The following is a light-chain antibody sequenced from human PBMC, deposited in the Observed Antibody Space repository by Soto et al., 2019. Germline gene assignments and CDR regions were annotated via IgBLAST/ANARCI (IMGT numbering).Light chain of an antibody. J-gene: IGKJ1*01. CDR3: HQRQCWPRT. CDR2: LTS. Sequence: EIVLPQFPGTLCAFPADRVTVSSRASQALNSRLAWYQQKPGHAPRLLISLTSNRAAVVPARFSAWGSETNFTLTISDVVPEGFTVYYYHQRQCWPRTFGQGTKVDIK. V-gene: IGKV3-11*01. CDR1: QALNSR.